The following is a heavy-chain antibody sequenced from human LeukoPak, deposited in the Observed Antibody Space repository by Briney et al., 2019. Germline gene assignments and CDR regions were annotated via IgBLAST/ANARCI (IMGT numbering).Heavy chain of an antibody. CDR1: GFTFSSYW. D-gene: IGHD3-22*01. J-gene: IGHJ5*02. CDR2: INSDGINT. Sequence: GGSLRLSCAASGFTFSSYWMSWVRQAPGKGPVWVSRINSDGINTSYADSVKGRFTISRDNAKNTLNLQMNSLRAEDTAVYYCARDLGQYYDTSDNWFDPWGQGTLVTVSS. V-gene: IGHV3-74*01. CDR3: ARDLGQYYDTSDNWFDP.